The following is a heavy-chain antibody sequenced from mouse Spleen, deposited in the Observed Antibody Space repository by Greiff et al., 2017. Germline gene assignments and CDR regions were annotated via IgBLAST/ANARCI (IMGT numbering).Heavy chain of an antibody. CDR3: AKPYYDGSYVGWYFDV. J-gene: IGHJ1*01. CDR1: GFSLTSYA. D-gene: IGHD1-1*01. CDR2: IWTGGGT. Sequence: VKVEESGPGLVAPSQSLSITCTVSGFSLTSYAISWVRQPPGKGLEWLGVIWTGGGTNYNSALKSRLSISKDNSKSQVFLKMNSLQTDDTARYYCAKPYYDGSYVGWYFDVWGAGTTVTVSS. V-gene: IGHV2-9-1*01.